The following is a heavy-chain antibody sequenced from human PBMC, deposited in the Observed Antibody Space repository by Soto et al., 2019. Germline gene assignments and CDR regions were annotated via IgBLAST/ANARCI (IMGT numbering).Heavy chain of an antibody. D-gene: IGHD3-9*01. CDR3: AKEPYDILTERRPLFDY. CDR1: GFTFSSYA. CDR2: ISGSGGST. V-gene: IGHV3-23*01. Sequence: GGSLRLSCAASGFTFSSYAMSWVRQAPGKGLEWVSAISGSGGSTYYADSVKGRFTISRDNSKNTLYLQMNSLRAEDTAVYYGAKEPYDILTERRPLFDYWGQGTLVTVSS. J-gene: IGHJ4*02.